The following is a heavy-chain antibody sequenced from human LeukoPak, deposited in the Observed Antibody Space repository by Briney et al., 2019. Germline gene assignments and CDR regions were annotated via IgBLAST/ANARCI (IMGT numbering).Heavy chain of an antibody. D-gene: IGHD6-13*01. V-gene: IGHV3-11*03. CDR3: AKSLAAAGRGKYYFDY. CDR1: GFTFSDYY. J-gene: IGHJ4*02. CDR2: ISSGSSYT. Sequence: PGGSLRLSCAASGFTFSDYYMTWIRQAPGKGLEWVSYISSGSSYTDYADSVKGRFTISRDNAKNTLYLQMNSLRAEDTAVYYCAKSLAAAGRGKYYFDYWGQGTLVTVSS.